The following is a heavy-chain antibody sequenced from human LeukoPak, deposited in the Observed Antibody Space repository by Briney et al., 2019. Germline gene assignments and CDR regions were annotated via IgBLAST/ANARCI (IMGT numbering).Heavy chain of an antibody. V-gene: IGHV3-30*02. CDR1: GFTFSSYG. D-gene: IGHD3-10*01. Sequence: GGSLRLSCAASGFTFSSYGMHWVRQAPGKGLEWVAFIRYDGSNKYYADSVKGRFTISRDNSKNTLYLQMNSLRAEDTAVYYCARGRPYYYGSGSYYRDHAFDIWGQGTMVTVSS. CDR3: ARGRPYYYGSGSYYRDHAFDI. J-gene: IGHJ3*02. CDR2: IRYDGSNK.